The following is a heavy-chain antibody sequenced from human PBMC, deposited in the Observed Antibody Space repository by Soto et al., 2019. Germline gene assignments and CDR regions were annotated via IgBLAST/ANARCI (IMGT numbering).Heavy chain of an antibody. CDR3: ATSSRGLAYCGGDCYSLDY. Sequence: QVQLVQSGAEVKKPGASVKVSCKVPGYTLTELSMHWVRQAPGKGLEWMGGFDPEDGETIYAQKFQGRVTMTEDTSTDTAYMELSSLRSEDTAVYYCATSSRGLAYCGGDCYSLDYWGQGTLVTVSS. J-gene: IGHJ4*02. D-gene: IGHD2-21*02. CDR1: GYTLTELS. V-gene: IGHV1-24*01. CDR2: FDPEDGET.